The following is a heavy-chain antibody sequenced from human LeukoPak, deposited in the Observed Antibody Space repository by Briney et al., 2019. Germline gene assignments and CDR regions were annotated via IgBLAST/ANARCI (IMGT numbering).Heavy chain of an antibody. CDR1: GYTFTGYY. CDR3: ARGSCGSGSHETYYYYYYMDV. Sequence: ASVKVSCKASGYTFTGYYMHWVRQAPGQGLEWMGRINPNSGGTNYAQKFQGRVTMTRDTSISTAYMELSRLRSDDTAVYYCARGSCGSGSHETYYYYYYMDVWGKGTTVTVSS. V-gene: IGHV1-2*06. CDR2: INPNSGGT. J-gene: IGHJ6*03. D-gene: IGHD3-10*01.